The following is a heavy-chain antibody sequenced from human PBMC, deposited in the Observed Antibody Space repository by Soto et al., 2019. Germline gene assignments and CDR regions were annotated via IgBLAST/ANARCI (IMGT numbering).Heavy chain of an antibody. Sequence: EVQLVESGGGLVQPGGSLRLSCAASGFTFTSYWMHWVRQAPGKGLVWVSRIHSDGSSTSYADSVKGRFNISRDNAKNTLYLEMNSLRAEDTAVYYCARARDSGSYAPNWFDPWGQGTLVTVSS. CDR1: GFTFTSYW. J-gene: IGHJ5*02. CDR2: IHSDGSST. V-gene: IGHV3-74*01. CDR3: ARARDSGSYAPNWFDP. D-gene: IGHD3-10*01.